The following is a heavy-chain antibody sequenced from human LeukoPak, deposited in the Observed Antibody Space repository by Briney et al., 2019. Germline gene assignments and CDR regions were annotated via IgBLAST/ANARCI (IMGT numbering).Heavy chain of an antibody. CDR2: INTNTGNP. D-gene: IGHD3-9*01. CDR1: GYTFTGYA. Sequence: APVKVSCKASGYTFTGYAMNWVRQAPGQGLEWMGWINTNTGNPTYAQGFTGRFVFSLDTSVSTAYLQISSLKAEDTAVYYCARDLGWDYDILTGYYNGRTFDYWGQGTLVTVSS. J-gene: IGHJ4*02. V-gene: IGHV7-4-1*02. CDR3: ARDLGWDYDILTGYYNGRTFDY.